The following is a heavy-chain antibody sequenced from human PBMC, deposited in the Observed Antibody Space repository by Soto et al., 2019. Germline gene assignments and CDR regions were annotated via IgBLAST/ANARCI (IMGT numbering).Heavy chain of an antibody. V-gene: IGHV3-30-3*01. CDR2: ISYDGSNK. D-gene: IGHD3-3*01. J-gene: IGHJ6*02. CDR3: ARETYYDFWSGPYYGMDV. Sequence: QVQLVESGGGVVQPGRSLRLSCAASGFTFSSYAMQWVRQAPGKGLEWVAVISYDGSNKYYADSVKGRFTISRDNSKNTLYLQMNSLRAEDTAVYYCARETYYDFWSGPYYGMDVWGQGTTVNVSS. CDR1: GFTFSSYA.